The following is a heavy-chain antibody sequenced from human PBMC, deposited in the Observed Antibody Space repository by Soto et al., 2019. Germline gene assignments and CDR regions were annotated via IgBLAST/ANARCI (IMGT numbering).Heavy chain of an antibody. CDR1: GGSISSGGYS. J-gene: IGHJ4*02. V-gene: IGHV4-30-2*01. CDR3: ARGPPLGF. Sequence: QLQLQESGSGLVKPSQTLSRTCAVSGGSISSGGYSWRWIRQPPGKGLECIGYIYHSGSTYYNPSLKSRVTISVDRSKNQFSLKLSSVTAADTAVYYCARGPPLGFWGQGTLVTVSS. CDR2: IYHSGST.